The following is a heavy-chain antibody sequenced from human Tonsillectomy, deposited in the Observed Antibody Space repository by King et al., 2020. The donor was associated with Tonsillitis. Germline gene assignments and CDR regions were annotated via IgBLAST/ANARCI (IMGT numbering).Heavy chain of an antibody. CDR1: GGSISGGDYY. V-gene: IGHV4-31*03. J-gene: IGHJ5*02. Sequence: VQLQESGPGLVKPSQTLSLTCTVSGGSISGGDYYWSWIRQHPGKGLEWIGDIYDSWNTYYNPSLKRRLIIEIETSKNQFSLKLSSVTAADTAVYYCGSYEGGVFDPWGQGILVTVSS. CDR2: IYDSWNT. D-gene: IGHD3-3*01. CDR3: GSYEGGVFDP.